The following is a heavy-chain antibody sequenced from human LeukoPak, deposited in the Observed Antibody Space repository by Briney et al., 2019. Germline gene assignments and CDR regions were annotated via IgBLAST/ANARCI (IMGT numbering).Heavy chain of an antibody. CDR3: ARTKSGSYSHFDY. J-gene: IGHJ4*02. CDR1: GYTFTGYY. V-gene: IGHV1-2*02. Sequence: ASVKVSCKASGYTFTGYYMHWVRQAPGQGLGWMGWINPNSGGTNYAQKFQGRVTMTRDTSISTAYMELSRLRSDDTAVYYCARTKSGSYSHFDYWGQGTLVTVSS. CDR2: INPNSGGT. D-gene: IGHD1-26*01.